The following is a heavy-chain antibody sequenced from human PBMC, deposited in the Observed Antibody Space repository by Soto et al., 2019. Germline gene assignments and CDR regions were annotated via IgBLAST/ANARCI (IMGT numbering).Heavy chain of an antibody. Sequence: EVQLVESGGGLVKPGGSLRLSCAASGFTFSSYSMNWVRQAPGKWLEWVASISSSSSYIYYADSVKGRFTISRDNAKNSLYLQMNSLRAEDTAVYYCAREVKEYCSGGSCYFGNWFDPWGQGTLVTVSS. J-gene: IGHJ5*02. CDR3: AREVKEYCSGGSCYFGNWFDP. CDR1: GFTFSSYS. CDR2: ISSSSSYI. V-gene: IGHV3-21*01. D-gene: IGHD2-15*01.